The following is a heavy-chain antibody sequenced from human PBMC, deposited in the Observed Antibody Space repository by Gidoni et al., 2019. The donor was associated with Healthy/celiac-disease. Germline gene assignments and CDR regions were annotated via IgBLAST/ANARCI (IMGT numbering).Heavy chain of an antibody. V-gene: IGHV3-23*01. J-gene: IGHJ4*02. CDR2: ISGSGGST. Sequence: EVQLLASGGGLVQAGGSLSLYCAPSGLTFSSYALSWLRQAPGKGVGWVSAISGSGGSTYYADSVKGRFTISRDNSKNTLYLQMNSLRAEHTAVYYCAPQGEPLLFDYWGQGTLVTVSS. CDR3: APQGEPLLFDY. D-gene: IGHD1-26*01. CDR1: GLTFSSYA.